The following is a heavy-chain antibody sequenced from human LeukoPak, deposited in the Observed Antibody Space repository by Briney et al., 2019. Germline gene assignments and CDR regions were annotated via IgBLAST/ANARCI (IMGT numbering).Heavy chain of an antibody. CDR2: ISGSGGST. V-gene: IGHV3-23*01. D-gene: IGHD1-7*01. CDR1: GFTFSSYA. CDR3: ARARTYNWNSNMNY. Sequence: GGSLRLSCAASGFTFSSYAMSWVRQAPGKGLEWVSAISGSGGSTYYADSVKGRFTISRDNAKNSLYLQMNSLRAEDTAVYYCARARTYNWNSNMNYWGQGTLVTVSS. J-gene: IGHJ4*02.